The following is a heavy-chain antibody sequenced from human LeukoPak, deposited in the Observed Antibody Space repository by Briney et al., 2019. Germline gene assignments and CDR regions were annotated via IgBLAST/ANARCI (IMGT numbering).Heavy chain of an antibody. V-gene: IGHV4-59*01. CDR3: ARTMEGYCSGGSCYQYSYYMDV. J-gene: IGHJ6*03. CDR2: IYYSGST. CDR1: GGSISSYY. Sequence: SETLSLTCTVSGGSISSYYWSWIRQPPGKGLEWIGYIYYSGSTNYNPSLKSRVTISVDTSKNQFSLKLTSVTAADTAVCYCARTMEGYCSGGSCYQYSYYMDVWGKGTTVTVSS. D-gene: IGHD2-15*01.